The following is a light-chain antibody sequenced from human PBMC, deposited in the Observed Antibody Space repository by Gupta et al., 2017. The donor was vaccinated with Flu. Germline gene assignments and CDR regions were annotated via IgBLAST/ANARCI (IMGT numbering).Light chain of an antibody. J-gene: IGLJ2*01. Sequence: SYVLTQPPSVSVAPGQTARINCGGNNIESKTVHWYQQKPGQAPVLVVYDDGDRPSGIPERFSGSTSGTTATLTISGVEPGDAADYYCQVWDTSSDHPAFGGGTKLTVL. CDR2: DDG. CDR3: QVWDTSSDHPA. CDR1: NIESKT. V-gene: IGLV3-21*02.